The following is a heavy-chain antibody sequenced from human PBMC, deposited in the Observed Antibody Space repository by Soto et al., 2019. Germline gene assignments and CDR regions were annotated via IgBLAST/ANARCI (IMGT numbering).Heavy chain of an antibody. V-gene: IGHV3-23*01. D-gene: IGHD3-10*01. CDR1: GFTFSSYA. J-gene: IGHJ3*02. Sequence: PGGSLRLSCAASGFTFSSYAMSWVRQAPGKGLEWVSAISGSGGSTYYADSVKGRFTISRDNSKNTLYLQMNSLRAEDTAVYYCAKGTYVWFGEPYDAFDIWGQGTMVTVSS. CDR2: ISGSGGST. CDR3: AKGTYVWFGEPYDAFDI.